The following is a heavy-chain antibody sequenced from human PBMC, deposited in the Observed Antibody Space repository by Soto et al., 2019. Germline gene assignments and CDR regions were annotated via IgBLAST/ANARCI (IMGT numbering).Heavy chain of an antibody. CDR2: SSNSGTYT. CDR3: ARSGDNYNVLDY. Sequence: GSLRLSCVGSGFTFSDYYMSWVRQAPGKGLEWLSYSSNSGTYTKYAGSVKGRFSISRDNAKNSLHLQINGLRGEDTAVYYCARSGDNYNVLDYWGQGTPVTVSS. D-gene: IGHD3-10*02. V-gene: IGHV3-11*06. J-gene: IGHJ4*02. CDR1: GFTFSDYY.